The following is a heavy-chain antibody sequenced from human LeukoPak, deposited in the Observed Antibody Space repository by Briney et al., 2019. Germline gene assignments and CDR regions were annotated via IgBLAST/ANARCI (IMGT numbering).Heavy chain of an antibody. J-gene: IGHJ4*02. CDR3: ARVTWELPHYFDY. Sequence: GGSLRLSCAASGFTFSSYSMNWVRQAPGKGLEWVSSITSSSSYIYYADSVKGRFTISRDNAKNSLYLQMNSLRAEDTAVYYCARVTWELPHYFDYWGQGTLVTVSS. D-gene: IGHD1-26*01. CDR2: ITSSSSYI. CDR1: GFTFSSYS. V-gene: IGHV3-21*01.